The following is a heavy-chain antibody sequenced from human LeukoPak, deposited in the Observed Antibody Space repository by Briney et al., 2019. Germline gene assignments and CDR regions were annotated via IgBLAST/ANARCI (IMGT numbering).Heavy chain of an antibody. CDR3: ARAFRLGGR. CDR1: GFTVSSNY. J-gene: IGHJ4*02. V-gene: IGHV3-66*01. Sequence: GGSLRLSCAAAGFTVSSNYMSWVRQAPGKGLEWVSVIYSDGSTYYADSVKGRFTISRDSFKNTLYLQMSSLRAEDTAVYYCARAFRLGGRWGQGTLVTVSS. CDR2: IYSDGST. D-gene: IGHD4-23*01.